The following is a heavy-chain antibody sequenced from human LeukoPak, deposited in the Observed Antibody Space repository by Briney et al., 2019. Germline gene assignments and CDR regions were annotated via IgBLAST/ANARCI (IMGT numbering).Heavy chain of an antibody. D-gene: IGHD6-6*01. CDR1: GGSISSHY. CDR2: IYYSGST. V-gene: IGHV4-59*11. Sequence: SETLSLTCTVSGGSISSHYWSWIRQPPGKGLEWIGYIYYSGSTNYNPSLKSRVTISVDTSKNQFSLKLRSVTAADTAVYYCAREGSSPGYFDYWGQGTLVTVSS. J-gene: IGHJ4*02. CDR3: AREGSSPGYFDY.